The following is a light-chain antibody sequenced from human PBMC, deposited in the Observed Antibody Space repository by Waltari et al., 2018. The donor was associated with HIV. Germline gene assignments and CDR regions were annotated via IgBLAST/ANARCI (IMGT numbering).Light chain of an antibody. J-gene: IGLJ3*02. CDR2: DVS. Sequence: QSALTQPASVSGSPGQSLTISCTGSTSDLGLSDFISWYQQRPGGVPKVIISDVSSRPSGVSSRFSGSKSGNTASLTISWLQAEDEADYYCTSFTSNFTVMFGGGTKVTVL. CDR1: TSDLGLSDF. CDR3: TSFTSNFTVM. V-gene: IGLV2-14*03.